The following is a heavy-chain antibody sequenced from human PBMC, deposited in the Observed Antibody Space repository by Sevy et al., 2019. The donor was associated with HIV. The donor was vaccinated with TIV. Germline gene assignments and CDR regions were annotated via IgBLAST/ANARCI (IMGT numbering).Heavy chain of an antibody. Sequence: ASVKVSCKASGYTFTGYYMHWVRQAPGQGLEWMGRINPNSGGTNYAQKFQGRVTMTRDTSISTAYMELSRLRSDDTAVYYCARDTSSGDYDFWSGLSGAPGYWGQGTLVTVSS. CDR3: ARDTSSGDYDFWSGLSGAPGY. D-gene: IGHD3-3*01. CDR1: GYTFTGYY. J-gene: IGHJ4*02. CDR2: INPNSGGT. V-gene: IGHV1-2*06.